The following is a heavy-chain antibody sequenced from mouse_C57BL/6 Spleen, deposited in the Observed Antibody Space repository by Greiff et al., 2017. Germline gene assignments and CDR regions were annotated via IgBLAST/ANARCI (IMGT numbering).Heavy chain of an antibody. CDR1: GYTFTSYW. CDR3: ARDGYSNYDAMDY. Sequence: QVQLQQPGAELVKPGASVKLSCKASGYTFTSYWMHWVKQRPGQGLEWIGMIHPNSGSTNYNEKFKSKATLTVDKSSSTAYMQLSSLTSEDSAVYYCARDGYSNYDAMDYWGQGTSVTVSS. J-gene: IGHJ4*01. D-gene: IGHD2-5*01. CDR2: IHPNSGST. V-gene: IGHV1-64*01.